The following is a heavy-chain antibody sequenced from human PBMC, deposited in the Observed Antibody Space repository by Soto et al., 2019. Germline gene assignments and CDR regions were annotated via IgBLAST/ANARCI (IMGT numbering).Heavy chain of an antibody. CDR1: GFTFRSYG. CDR3: AKDFQSGTTGDY. CDR2: ISYDGSNK. J-gene: IGHJ4*02. D-gene: IGHD4-17*01. V-gene: IGHV3-30*18. Sequence: QVQLVESGGGVVQPGRSLRLSCAASGFTFRSYGMHWVRQAPGKGLEWVAVISYDGSNKYYADSVKGRFTISRDNSKNTLYLQMNSLRAEDTAVYYCAKDFQSGTTGDYWGQGTLVTVSS.